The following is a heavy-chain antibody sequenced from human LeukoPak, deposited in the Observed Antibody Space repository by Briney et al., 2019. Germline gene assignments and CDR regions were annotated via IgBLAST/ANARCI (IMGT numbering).Heavy chain of an antibody. V-gene: IGHV3-74*01. Sequence: GGPLSLPCAPSGFPLSGYGMHGVRQAPGRGLVGVQHMNSDGSSTTYADSVKGRFTISRDNAKNALYLQMSSLRAEDTAVYHCAREAFNYGDHYFDYWGQGTLVTVSS. CDR2: MNSDGSST. J-gene: IGHJ4*02. D-gene: IGHD4-17*01. CDR1: GFPLSGYG. CDR3: AREAFNYGDHYFDY.